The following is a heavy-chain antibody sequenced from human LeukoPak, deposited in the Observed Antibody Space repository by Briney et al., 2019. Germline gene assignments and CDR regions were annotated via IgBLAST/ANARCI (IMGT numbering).Heavy chain of an antibody. Sequence: GGSLRLSCAASGFTFSSYWMSWVRQAPGKGLEWVANIKQDGSEKYYVDSVKGRFTISRDNAKNSLYLQMNSLRAEDTAVYYCARSRHEVYSSGWYGSDHYYYYYMDVWGKGTTVTVSS. D-gene: IGHD6-19*01. CDR1: GFTFSSYW. CDR2: IKQDGSEK. V-gene: IGHV3-7*01. CDR3: ARSRHEVYSSGWYGSDHYYYYYMDV. J-gene: IGHJ6*03.